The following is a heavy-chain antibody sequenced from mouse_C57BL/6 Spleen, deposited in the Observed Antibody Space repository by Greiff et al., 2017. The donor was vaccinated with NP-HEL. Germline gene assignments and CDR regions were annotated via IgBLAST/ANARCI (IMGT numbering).Heavy chain of an antibody. V-gene: IGHV5-4*03. CDR3: ASVITTVVADAMDY. CDR1: GFTFSSYA. D-gene: IGHD1-1*01. J-gene: IGHJ4*01. Sequence: EVKLVESGGGLVKPGGSLKLSCAASGFTFSSYAMSWVRQTPEKRLEWVATISDGGSYTYYPDNVKGRFTISRDNAKNNLYLQMSHLKSEDTAMYYCASVITTVVADAMDYWGQGTSVTVSS. CDR2: ISDGGSYT.